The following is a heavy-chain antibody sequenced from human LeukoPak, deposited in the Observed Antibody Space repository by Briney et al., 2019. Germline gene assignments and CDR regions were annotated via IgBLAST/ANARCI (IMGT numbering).Heavy chain of an antibody. D-gene: IGHD3-10*01. CDR1: GGSFSGYY. CDR3: ARGRYYGSGSYHNY. V-gene: IGHV4-34*01. J-gene: IGHJ4*02. CDR2: INHSGST. Sequence: PSETLSLTCAVYGGSFSGYYWSWIRQPPGKGLEWIGEINHSGSTNYNPSLKSRVTISVDTSKNQFSLKLSSVTAADTAVYYCARGRYYGSGSYHNYWGQGTLVTVSS.